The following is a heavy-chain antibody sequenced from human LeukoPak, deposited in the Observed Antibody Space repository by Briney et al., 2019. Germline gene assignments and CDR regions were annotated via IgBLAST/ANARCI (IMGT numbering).Heavy chain of an antibody. CDR3: ARDRCSSTSCYYYYGMDV. CDR2: ISSSSSTI. J-gene: IGHJ6*02. D-gene: IGHD2-2*01. V-gene: IGHV3-48*01. Sequence: GGSLRLSCAASGFTFSSYSMNWVRQAPGKGLEWVSYISSSSSTIYYADSVKGRFTISRDNAKNSLYLQMNSLRAEDTAVYYCARDRCSSTSCYYYYGMDVWGQGTTVTVSS. CDR1: GFTFSSYS.